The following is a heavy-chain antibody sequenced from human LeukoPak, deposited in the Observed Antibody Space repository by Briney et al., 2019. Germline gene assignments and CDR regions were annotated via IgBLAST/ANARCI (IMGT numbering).Heavy chain of an antibody. CDR3: ATEAVAATIGPLYYCYYGMDV. D-gene: IGHD6-19*01. V-gene: IGHV1-2*02. CDR1: GYTFTGSY. Sequence: ASVKVYCKASGYTFTGSYLHWVRPAPGQGLEWVGWINPKNGDQSYAQTFQGRVTMTRDTSITTAYMDPSSLRPADSAVNYSATEAVAATIGPLYYCYYGMDVWGQGTTVTVSS. J-gene: IGHJ6*02. CDR2: INPKNGDQ.